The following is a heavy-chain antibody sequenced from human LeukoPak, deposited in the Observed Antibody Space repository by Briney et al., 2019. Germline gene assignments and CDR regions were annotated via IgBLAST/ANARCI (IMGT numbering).Heavy chain of an antibody. CDR2: IYYSGST. CDR3: ARAGYFDWLYPKNWFDP. Sequence: SEPLSLTCTVSGGSISSYYWSWIRQPPGKGLEWIGYIYYSGSTNYNPSLKSRVTISVDTSKNQFSLKLSSVTAADTAVYYCARAGYFDWLYPKNWFDPWGQGTLVTVSS. V-gene: IGHV4-59*08. D-gene: IGHD3-9*01. CDR1: GGSISSYY. J-gene: IGHJ5*02.